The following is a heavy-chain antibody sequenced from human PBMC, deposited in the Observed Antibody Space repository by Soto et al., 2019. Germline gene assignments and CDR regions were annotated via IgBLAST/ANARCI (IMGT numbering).Heavy chain of an antibody. V-gene: IGHV1-3*01. CDR3: ARDGVAAGNINFDY. CDR2: ISGDSGNT. CDR1: GYMFTKSA. J-gene: IGHJ4*01. Sequence: ASVKVSCKASGYMFTKSAMHWVRQAPGQRLEWMGWISGDSGNTKYSPKLQDRVTITRDTSASTAYMELSSLRSEDTALYYCARDGVAAGNINFDYWGQGTLVTVPQ. D-gene: IGHD6-19*01.